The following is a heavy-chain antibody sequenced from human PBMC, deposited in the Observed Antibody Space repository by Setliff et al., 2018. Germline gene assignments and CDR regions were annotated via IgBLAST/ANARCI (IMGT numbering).Heavy chain of an antibody. CDR2: VSYFGAS. CDR1: GGSFNVYF. J-gene: IGHJ4*02. Sequence: LSLTCAVYGGSFNVYFWAWVRLPPGKGLEWIGTVSYFGASYSNPSLKSRLNISLDKSANRFSLNLASVTAADTALYYCARDPGFHSGTWCLGDWGQGIQVTVSS. CDR3: ARDPGFHSGTWCLGD. V-gene: IGHV4-34*09. D-gene: IGHD2-8*01.